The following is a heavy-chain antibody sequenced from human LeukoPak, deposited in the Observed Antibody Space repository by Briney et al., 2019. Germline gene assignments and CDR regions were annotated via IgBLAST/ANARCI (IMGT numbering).Heavy chain of an antibody. CDR2: LIRSGAVT. J-gene: IGHJ4*02. CDR1: GFPFSNYA. D-gene: IGHD5-18*01. CDR3: AKNAGYSYGLYYFDY. Sequence: GGSLRLFCAASGFPFSNYAMSWVRQAPGKGLEWVSSLIRSGAVTYYADSVKGRFTISRDNSKNTVHLQMDSLRAEDSAVYNCAKNAGYSYGLYYFDYWGQGTLVTVSS. V-gene: IGHV3-23*01.